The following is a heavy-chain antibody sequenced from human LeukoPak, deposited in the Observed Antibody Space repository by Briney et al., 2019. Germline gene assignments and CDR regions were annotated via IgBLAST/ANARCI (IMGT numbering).Heavy chain of an antibody. CDR1: GYTFTGYY. Sequence: EASVKVSCKASGYTFTGYYMHWVRQAPGQGLEWMGWINPNSGGTNYAQKFQGRVTMTRDTSISTAYMELSRLRSDDTAVYYCARDKTQQWRARYGETDYWGQGTLVTVSS. CDR2: INPNSGGT. CDR3: ARDKTQQWRARYGETDY. J-gene: IGHJ4*02. V-gene: IGHV1-2*02. D-gene: IGHD6-19*01.